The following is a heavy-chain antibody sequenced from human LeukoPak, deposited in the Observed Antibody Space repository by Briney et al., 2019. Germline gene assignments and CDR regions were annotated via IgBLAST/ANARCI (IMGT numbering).Heavy chain of an antibody. D-gene: IGHD5-18*01. CDR3: AKDSRGYSYGYVAY. Sequence: GGSLRLSCAASGFTFGSRAMHWVRQAPGKGLEWIAVMSHDETTIYYADSVKGRFTISRDNAKNSLYLQMNSLRPEDTALYYCAKDSRGYSYGYVAYWGQGTLVTVSS. V-gene: IGHV3-30*04. CDR2: MSHDETTI. CDR1: GFTFGSRA. J-gene: IGHJ4*02.